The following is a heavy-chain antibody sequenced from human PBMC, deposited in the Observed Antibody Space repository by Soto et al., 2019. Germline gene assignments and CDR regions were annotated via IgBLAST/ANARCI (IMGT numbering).Heavy chain of an antibody. J-gene: IGHJ4*02. CDR3: AKQVRDGTSSPYYFDY. CDR2: ISSAVNT. Sequence: GGSLRFSLSASGFTFIKYAMSWVRQAPGKGLEWVSAISSAVNTYYEDSVKGRFTISRDNDKNTLSLQMTSLRAEDTAVYYCAKQVRDGTSSPYYFDYWGQGTLVTVSS. CDR1: GFTFIKYA. V-gene: IGHV3-23*01. D-gene: IGHD6-6*01.